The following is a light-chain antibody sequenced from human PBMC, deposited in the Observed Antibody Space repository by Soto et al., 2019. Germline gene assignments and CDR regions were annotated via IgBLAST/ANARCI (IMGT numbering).Light chain of an antibody. CDR1: QSVSSRY. J-gene: IGKJ4*01. V-gene: IGKV3-20*01. CDR3: QQYGSSPPLT. CDR2: GAS. Sequence: DIVLTQSPGTLSLSPGERATLSCRASQSVSSRYLAWYQQKPGQAPRLLIYGASSRANGIPDRFSGSGSGTDFTLTISRLEPEDFAVYYGQQYGSSPPLTFGGGTKVDIK.